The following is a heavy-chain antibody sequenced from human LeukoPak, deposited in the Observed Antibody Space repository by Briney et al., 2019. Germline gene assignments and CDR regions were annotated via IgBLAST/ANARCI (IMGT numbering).Heavy chain of an antibody. V-gene: IGHV1-69*13. D-gene: IGHD4-17*01. CDR3: ARYGDWSRSYYFDY. Sequence: SVKVSCKASGGTFSSYAISWVRQAPGQWLEWMGGIIPIFGTANYAQKFQGRVTITADESTSTAYMELSSLRSEDTAVYYCARYGDWSRSYYFDYWGQGTLVTVSS. CDR2: IIPIFGTA. CDR1: GGTFSSYA. J-gene: IGHJ4*02.